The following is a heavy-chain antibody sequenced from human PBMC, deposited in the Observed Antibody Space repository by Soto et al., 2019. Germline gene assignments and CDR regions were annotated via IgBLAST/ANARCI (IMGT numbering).Heavy chain of an antibody. CDR1: GASISSGGDY. Sequence: QVQLQESGPGLVKPSQTLSLTCTVSGASISSGGDYWSLIRQHPGKGLEWIGFIYYSGSAYYNPSLKSRIGMSVDTAKNQFSLKVTSVTAADTAVYYCVRGVVASTSITHNWFAPWGQGTLLTVSS. CDR3: VRGVVASTSITHNWFAP. J-gene: IGHJ5*02. V-gene: IGHV4-31*03. CDR2: IYYSGSA. D-gene: IGHD2-15*01.